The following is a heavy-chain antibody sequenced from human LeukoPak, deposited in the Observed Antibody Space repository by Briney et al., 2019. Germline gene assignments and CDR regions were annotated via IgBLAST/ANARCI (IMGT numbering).Heavy chain of an antibody. V-gene: IGHV4-39*01. CDR3: ASHSSYVSPFRS. J-gene: IGHJ5*02. CDR1: GGSISNSSYY. CDR2: IFYSGTT. Sequence: PSETHSLTCSVSGGSISNSSYYWGWIRQPPGKGLEWVGSIFYSGTTFYNPSLESRVTISVDTSKNQFSPKLSSVTAADTAMYYCASHSSYVSPFRSWGRGPLVTVSP. D-gene: IGHD3-10*02.